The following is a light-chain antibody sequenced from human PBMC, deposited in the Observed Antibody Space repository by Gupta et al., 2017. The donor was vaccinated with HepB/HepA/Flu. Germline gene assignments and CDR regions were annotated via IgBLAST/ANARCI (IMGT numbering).Light chain of an antibody. V-gene: IGKV3-20*01. CDR3: QHYDSSTWT. CDR2: AVS. Sequence: EIVLTQSPGTLSLSPGERATLSCMTSQSVSDSQLAWYQQKPGQAPRHLIYAVSSRATGIPDRVSGSGSGTDFTLTISRLEPEDFAVYYCQHYDSSTWTFGQGTKLEIK. CDR1: QSVSDSQ. J-gene: IGKJ1*01.